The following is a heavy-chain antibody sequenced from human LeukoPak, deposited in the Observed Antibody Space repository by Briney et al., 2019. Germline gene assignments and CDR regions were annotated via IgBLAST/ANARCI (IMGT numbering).Heavy chain of an antibody. J-gene: IGHJ3*02. CDR1: GGSFSGYY. CDR2: INHSGST. CDR3: ARAAFRGMEGYNKRAFDI. Sequence: SETLSLTCAVYGGSFSGYYWSWIRQPPGKGLEWIGEINHSGSTNYNPSLKSRVTISVDTSKNQFSPKLSSVTAADTAVYYCARAAFRGMEGYNKRAFDIWGQGTMVTVSS. V-gene: IGHV4-34*01. D-gene: IGHD5-24*01.